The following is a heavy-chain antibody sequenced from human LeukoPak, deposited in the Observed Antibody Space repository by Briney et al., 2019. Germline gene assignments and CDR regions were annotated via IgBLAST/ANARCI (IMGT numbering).Heavy chain of an antibody. CDR1: GSTFSSYW. V-gene: IGHV3-23*01. D-gene: IGHD4-17*01. J-gene: IGHJ4*02. CDR2: LSGSGGST. CDR3: AKNFYGDYNVFFDY. Sequence: GGSLRLSCAASGSTFSSYWMHWVRHAPGKGLEWVSALSGSGGSTYYADSVRGRFTISRDNSKSTLYLQMHSLRAEDTAIYYCAKNFYGDYNVFFDYWGQGTLVTVSS.